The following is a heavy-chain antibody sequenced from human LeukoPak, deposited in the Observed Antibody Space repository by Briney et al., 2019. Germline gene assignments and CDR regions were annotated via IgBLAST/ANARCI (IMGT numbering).Heavy chain of an antibody. V-gene: IGHV1-3*01. CDR3: ARDRGGTGDFDY. Sequence: ASVKVSCKASGYSFTSYVVHWVRQAPGQRPEWMGWINADNGNTKYSQKFQGRVTITSDTSASTAYMELSSLRSEDTAVYYCARDRGGTGDFDYWGQGTLVSVSS. CDR2: INADNGNT. J-gene: IGHJ4*02. CDR1: GYSFTSYV. D-gene: IGHD3-10*01.